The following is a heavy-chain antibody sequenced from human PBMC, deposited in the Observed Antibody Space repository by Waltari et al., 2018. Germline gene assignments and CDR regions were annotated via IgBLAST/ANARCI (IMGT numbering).Heavy chain of an antibody. CDR3: ATSSGSYGVIDY. J-gene: IGHJ4*02. CDR2: IYYSGST. V-gene: IGHV4-59*11. CDR1: GGSISSHY. Sequence: QVQLQESGPGLVKPSETLSLTCTVPGGSISSHYWSWIRQPPGKGLEWIGYIYYSGSTNYNPSLKSRVTISVDTSKNQFSLKLSSVTAADAAVYYCATSSGSYGVIDYWGQGTLVTVSS. D-gene: IGHD1-26*01.